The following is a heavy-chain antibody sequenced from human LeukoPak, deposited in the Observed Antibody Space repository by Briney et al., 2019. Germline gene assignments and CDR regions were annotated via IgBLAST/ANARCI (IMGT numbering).Heavy chain of an antibody. Sequence: SETLSLTCTVSGGSISSYYWSWIRQPPGKGLEWIGYIYYSGSTNYNPSLKSPVFISLDTSKNQFSLRLSSVTAADTAVYYCARSAVAGSGFDYWGQGTLVTVSS. V-gene: IGHV4-59*08. CDR3: ARSAVAGSGFDY. J-gene: IGHJ4*02. CDR1: GGSISSYY. CDR2: IYYSGST. D-gene: IGHD6-19*01.